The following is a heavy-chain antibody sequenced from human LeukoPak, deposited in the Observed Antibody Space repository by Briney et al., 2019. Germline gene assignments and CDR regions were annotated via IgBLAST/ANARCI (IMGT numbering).Heavy chain of an antibody. Sequence: SETLSLTCTVSGYSISSGYYWGWIREPPGEGLEWIGSIYHSGSTYYNPSLKSRVTISVDTSKNQFSLKMSSVTTADTAVYYCARASYYDSSGYFHDAFDIWGQGTLVTVSS. CDR1: GYSISSGYY. J-gene: IGHJ3*02. CDR3: ARASYYDSSGYFHDAFDI. CDR2: IYHSGST. V-gene: IGHV4-38-2*02. D-gene: IGHD3-22*01.